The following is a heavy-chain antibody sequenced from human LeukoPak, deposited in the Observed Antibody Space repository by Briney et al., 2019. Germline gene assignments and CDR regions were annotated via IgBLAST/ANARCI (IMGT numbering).Heavy chain of an antibody. CDR1: GGSISSYY. J-gene: IGHJ4*02. D-gene: IGHD5-18*01. CDR3: ARDVGGYNYGYSLDY. CDR2: IYTSGST. V-gene: IGHV4-4*07. Sequence: SETLSLTCTVSGGSISSYYWSWIRQPAGKGLEWIGRIYTSGSTSYNSSLKSRVTMSVDTSKNQFSLKLSSVTAADTAVYYCARDVGGYNYGYSLDYWGQGTLVSVSS.